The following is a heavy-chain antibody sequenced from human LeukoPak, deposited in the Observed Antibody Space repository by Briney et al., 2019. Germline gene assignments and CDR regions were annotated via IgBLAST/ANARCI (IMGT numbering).Heavy chain of an antibody. J-gene: IGHJ4*02. Sequence: PSQTLSLTCTVSGGSISSGGYYWSWIRQPPGKGLEWIGYIYHSGSTYYNPSLKSRVTISVDRSKNQFSLKLSSVTAADTAVYYCARTVVEPAALYYFDYWGQGTLVTVSS. D-gene: IGHD2-2*01. CDR3: ARTVVEPAALYYFDY. V-gene: IGHV4-30-2*01. CDR2: IYHSGST. CDR1: GGSISSGGYY.